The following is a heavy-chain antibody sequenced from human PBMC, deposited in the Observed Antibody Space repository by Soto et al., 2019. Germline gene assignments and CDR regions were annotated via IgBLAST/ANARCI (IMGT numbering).Heavy chain of an antibody. CDR2: IYYSGST. Sequence: LSLTCTVSGGSISSYYWSWIRQPPGKGLEWIGYIYYSGSTNYNPSLKSRVTISVDTSKNQFSLKLSSVTAADTAVYYCARVLLRWQDNWFDPWGQGTLVTVSS. CDR3: ARVLLRWQDNWFDP. D-gene: IGHD4-17*01. CDR1: GGSISSYY. V-gene: IGHV4-59*01. J-gene: IGHJ5*02.